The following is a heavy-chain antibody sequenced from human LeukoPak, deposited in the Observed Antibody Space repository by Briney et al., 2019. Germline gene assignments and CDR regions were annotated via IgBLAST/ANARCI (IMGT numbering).Heavy chain of an antibody. D-gene: IGHD3-3*01. V-gene: IGHV1-69*13. Sequence: APVKVSCKDSGGTFINYAFSWVRLAPGQGLECMGGIFPMMGTVKYAEKFQGRVTITADESTSTVYMELSSLRSDDTAVYYCARGFTIFGGQVFDSWGQGTLVTVSS. CDR2: IFPMMGTV. J-gene: IGHJ4*02. CDR3: ARGFTIFGGQVFDS. CDR1: GGTFINYA.